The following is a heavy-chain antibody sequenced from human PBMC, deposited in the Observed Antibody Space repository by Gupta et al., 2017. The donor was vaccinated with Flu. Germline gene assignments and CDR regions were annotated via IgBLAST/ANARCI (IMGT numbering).Heavy chain of an antibody. Sequence: QLQLQESGSGLVRPSQTLSLTCAVSGDSITSGGHSWSWIRQSPGKGLEWIGHIDRSDNTFYNAALSRRVTISVDRSKNRFSLKLSSVTAADTAVYYCARDVRVTLGYTWFDTWGQGTLVTVSS. CDR2: IDRSDNT. CDR3: ARDVRVTLGYTWFDT. J-gene: IGHJ5*02. CDR1: GDSITSGGHS. D-gene: IGHD3-16*01. V-gene: IGHV4-30-2*06.